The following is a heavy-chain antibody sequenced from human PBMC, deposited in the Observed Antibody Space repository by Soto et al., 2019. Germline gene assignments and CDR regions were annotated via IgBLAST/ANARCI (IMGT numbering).Heavy chain of an antibody. CDR3: ASAGNSGSYYVLDY. CDR2: INSDGSST. Sequence: GGSLRLSCAASGFTFSSYWMLWVRQAPGKGLVWVSRINSDGSSTSYADSVKGRFTISRDNAKNTLYLQMNSLRAEDTAVYYCASAGNSGSYYVLDYWGQGTQVTVSS. J-gene: IGHJ4*02. D-gene: IGHD1-26*01. CDR1: GFTFSSYW. V-gene: IGHV3-74*01.